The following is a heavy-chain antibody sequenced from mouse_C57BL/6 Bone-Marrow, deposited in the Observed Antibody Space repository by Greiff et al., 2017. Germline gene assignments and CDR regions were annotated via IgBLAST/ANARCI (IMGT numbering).Heavy chain of an antibody. CDR3: AREGYGYDESRLYWYFDV. D-gene: IGHD2-2*01. CDR2: ISDGGSYT. V-gene: IGHV5-4*01. J-gene: IGHJ1*03. Sequence: DVMLVESGGGLVKPGGSLKLSCAASGFTFSSYAMSWVRQTPEKRLEWVATISDGGSYTYYPDNVKGRFTISRDNAKNNLYLQMSHLKSEDTAMYYCAREGYGYDESRLYWYFDVWGTGTTVTVSS. CDR1: GFTFSSYA.